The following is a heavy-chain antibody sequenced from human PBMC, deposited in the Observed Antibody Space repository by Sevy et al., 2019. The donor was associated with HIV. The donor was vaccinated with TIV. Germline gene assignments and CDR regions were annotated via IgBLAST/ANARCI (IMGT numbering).Heavy chain of an antibody. V-gene: IGHV3-23*01. J-gene: IGHJ4*02. CDR1: GFTFSKYS. D-gene: IGHD2-8*01. Sequence: GSLRLSCAASGFTFSKYSMSWVRQAPGEGLEWVSTLSFGCGEVKYADSVKGRFTISRDNSKSSVYLQMNNLRPEDTAVYYCAREGCTKPHDYWGQGTLVTVSS. CDR2: LSFGCGEV. CDR3: AREGCTKPHDY.